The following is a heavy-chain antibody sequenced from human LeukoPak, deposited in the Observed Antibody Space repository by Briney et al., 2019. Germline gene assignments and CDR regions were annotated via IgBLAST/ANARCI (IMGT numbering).Heavy chain of an antibody. Sequence: SETLSLTCSFSGGSIRSYYWTWLRQPPGKGLEWIGYIYNNEITNYNPSLKSRVTISGDTSKKQFSLNLTSVTAADTAVYFCATDKDYYDSSFGSWGQGILVTVSS. J-gene: IGHJ4*02. CDR3: ATDKDYYDSSFGS. V-gene: IGHV4-59*01. CDR2: IYNNEIT. D-gene: IGHD3-22*01. CDR1: GGSIRSYY.